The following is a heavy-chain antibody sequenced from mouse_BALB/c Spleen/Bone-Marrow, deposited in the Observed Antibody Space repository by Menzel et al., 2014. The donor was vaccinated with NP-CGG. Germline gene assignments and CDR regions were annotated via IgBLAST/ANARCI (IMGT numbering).Heavy chain of an antibody. J-gene: IGHJ3*01. CDR2: IDPNTYYT. D-gene: IGHD4-1*01. CDR3: ARYWDAY. Sequence: QVYLQQSRAELAKPGASVKMSCKASGYTFTNYWMHWVKQRPGQGLEWIGYIDPNTYYTRYNQKFKDKATLTADKSSSTAYLQLSSLTSEDSAVYYCARYWDAYWGQGTLVTVSA. CDR1: GYTFTNYW. V-gene: IGHV1-7*01.